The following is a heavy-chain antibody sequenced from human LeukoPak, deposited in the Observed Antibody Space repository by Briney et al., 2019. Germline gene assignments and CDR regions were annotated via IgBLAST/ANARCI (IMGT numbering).Heavy chain of an antibody. D-gene: IGHD3-3*01. V-gene: IGHV3-30*02. CDR2: IRYDGSNK. CDR3: AKGYYDFWSGYSTEAFDI. Sequence: GGSLRLSCAASGFTSSSYGMHWVRQAPGKGLEWVAFIRYDGSNKYYADSVKGRFTISRDNSKNTLYLHMNSLRAEDTAVYYCAKGYYDFWSGYSTEAFDIWGQGTMVTVSS. CDR1: GFTSSSYG. J-gene: IGHJ3*02.